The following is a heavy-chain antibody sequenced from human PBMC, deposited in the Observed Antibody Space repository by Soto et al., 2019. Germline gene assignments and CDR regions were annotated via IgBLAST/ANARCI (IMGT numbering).Heavy chain of an antibody. CDR3: TTLDGDYPASAWYYYYVMDV. D-gene: IGHD4-17*01. CDR2: IKSKTDGGTT. Sequence: EVQLVESGGGLVKPGGFLRLSCEASGFTFSNAWMNWVRQAPGKGLEWVGRIKSKTDGGTTDYAAPVKGRFTISRDNSKNTLYLQMNSLKTEDTAVYYCTTLDGDYPASAWYYYYVMDVWGQGTTVTVSS. CDR1: GFTFSNAW. J-gene: IGHJ6*02. V-gene: IGHV3-15*07.